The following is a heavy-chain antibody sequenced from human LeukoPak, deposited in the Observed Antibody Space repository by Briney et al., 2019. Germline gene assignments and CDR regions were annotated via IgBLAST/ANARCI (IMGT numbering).Heavy chain of an antibody. Sequence: SETLSLTCTVSGGSVSTDNYYWSWIRQSPGKGLEWIGYIYYSGTTNYNPSLKSRVTISVDTSKNQFSLKLSSVTAADTAVYYCARATMIVVVNWFDPWGQGTLVTVSS. V-gene: IGHV4-61*01. CDR1: GGSVSTDNYY. J-gene: IGHJ5*02. CDR2: IYYSGTT. D-gene: IGHD3-22*01. CDR3: ARATMIVVVNWFDP.